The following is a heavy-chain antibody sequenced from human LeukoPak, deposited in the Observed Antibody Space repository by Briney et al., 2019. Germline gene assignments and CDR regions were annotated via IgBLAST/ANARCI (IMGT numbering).Heavy chain of an antibody. CDR1: GYTFTSYG. CDR3: ARDREGSSGWYNKGDY. Sequence: ASVKVSCKASGYTFTSYGISWVRQAPGQGLEWMGWISAYNGNTNYAQKLQGRVTMTTDTSTSTAYMELRSLGSDDTAAYYCARDREGSSGWYNKGDYWGQGTLVTVSS. V-gene: IGHV1-18*01. CDR2: ISAYNGNT. J-gene: IGHJ4*02. D-gene: IGHD6-19*01.